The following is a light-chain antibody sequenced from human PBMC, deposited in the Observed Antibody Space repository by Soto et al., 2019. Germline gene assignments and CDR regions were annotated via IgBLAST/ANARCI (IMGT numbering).Light chain of an antibody. J-gene: IGKJ1*01. CDR1: QGIKNY. CDR2: GAS. V-gene: IGKV3-15*01. Sequence: EIVMTQSPVTLSVSPGERATLSCRASQGIKNYLAWFQQKHGQAPRLXVYGASTRATTIPARFSGSGSGTELTISISSLKSEDVEVDYCQQYNSWPRTFGQGTKVDIK. CDR3: QQYNSWPRT.